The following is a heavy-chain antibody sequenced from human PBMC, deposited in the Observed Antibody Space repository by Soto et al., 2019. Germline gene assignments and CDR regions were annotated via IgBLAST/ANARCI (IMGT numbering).Heavy chain of an antibody. CDR3: AKDRSVAGYFDY. J-gene: IGHJ4*02. D-gene: IGHD6-19*01. CDR2: ISGSGGST. Sequence: EVPLLESGGGLVQPGGSLRLSCAASGFTFSSYAMSWVRQAPGKGLEWVSAISGSGGSTYYADSVKGRFTISRDNSKNTLYLQMNSLRAEDTAVYYCAKDRSVAGYFDYWGQGTLVTVSS. V-gene: IGHV3-23*01. CDR1: GFTFSSYA.